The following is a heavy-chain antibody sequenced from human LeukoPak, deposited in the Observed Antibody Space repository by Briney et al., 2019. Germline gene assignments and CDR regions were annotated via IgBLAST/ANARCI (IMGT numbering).Heavy chain of an antibody. J-gene: IGHJ6*03. D-gene: IGHD7-27*01. CDR2: ISGTGGNT. CDR3: AKGIRQLGNYYYYMDV. Sequence: GGSLRLSCAASGFTFSNYWMSWVRQAPGKGLEWVSAISGTGGNTFYADSVKGRFTMSRDNPKNMLFLQMNSLRAEDTALYYCAKGIRQLGNYYYYMDVWGKGTTVTVSS. V-gene: IGHV3-23*01. CDR1: GFTFSNYW.